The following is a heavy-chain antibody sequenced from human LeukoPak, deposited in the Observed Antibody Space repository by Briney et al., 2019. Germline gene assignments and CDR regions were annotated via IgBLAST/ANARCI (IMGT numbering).Heavy chain of an antibody. CDR1: GGSFSDYY. Sequence: PSETLSLTCAVYGGSFSDYYWRWIRQPPGKGLEWIGEINHSGNTNYNPSVKSRVIISIDTSKNQLSLNLRSVTAADTAIYYCARVGTVTTAFYNWFDPWGQGTLVTVSS. J-gene: IGHJ5*02. CDR2: INHSGNT. CDR3: ARVGTVTTAFYNWFDP. D-gene: IGHD4-17*01. V-gene: IGHV4-34*01.